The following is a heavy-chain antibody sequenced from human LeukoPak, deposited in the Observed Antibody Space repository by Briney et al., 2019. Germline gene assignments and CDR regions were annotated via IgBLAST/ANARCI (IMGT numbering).Heavy chain of an antibody. J-gene: IGHJ6*01. CDR3: GKEDPQTTVPEGMDV. V-gene: IGHV4-59*01. CDR2: IYYSVTT. Sequence: SETLSLTCTVSGGSISYYYWSWIRQSPGKGLERIGYIYYSVTTNYNPSLKSRATISVDTSKNQFSLQLRSVTAADTAGDLCGKEDPQTTVPEGMDVWGQGATVTVSS. D-gene: IGHD4-17*01. CDR1: GGSISYYY.